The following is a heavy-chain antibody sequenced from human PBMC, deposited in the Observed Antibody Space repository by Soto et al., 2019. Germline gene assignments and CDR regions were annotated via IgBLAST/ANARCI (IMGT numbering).Heavy chain of an antibody. CDR1: GFTFSSYW. V-gene: IGHV3-74*01. J-gene: IGHJ6*02. CDR3: ARGFDSIFGVVTHYYYYGMDV. D-gene: IGHD3-3*01. CDR2: INSDGSST. Sequence: GGSLRLSCVASGFTFSSYWMHWVRQAPGKGLVWVSRINSDGSSTSYADSVKGRFTISRDNAKNTLYLQMNSLRAEDTAVYYCARGFDSIFGVVTHYYYYGMDVWGQGTTVTVSS.